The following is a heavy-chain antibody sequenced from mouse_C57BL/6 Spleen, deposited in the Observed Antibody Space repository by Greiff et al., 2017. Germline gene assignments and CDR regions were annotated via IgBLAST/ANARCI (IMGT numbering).Heavy chain of an antibody. CDR2: ISSGSSTI. J-gene: IGHJ2*01. CDR3: ARGTAQAPDY. Sequence: EVMLVESGGGLVKPGGSLKLSCAASGFTFSDYGMHWVRQAPEKGLEWVAYISSGSSTIYYADTVKGRFTISRDNAKNPLFLQMTSLSSEDTAMYYCARGTAQAPDYWGQGTTLAVSS. V-gene: IGHV5-17*01. CDR1: GFTFSDYG. D-gene: IGHD3-2*02.